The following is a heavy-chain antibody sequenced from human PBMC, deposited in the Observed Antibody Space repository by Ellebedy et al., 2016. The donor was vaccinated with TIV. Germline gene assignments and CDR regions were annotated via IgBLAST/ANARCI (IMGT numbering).Heavy chain of an antibody. CDR3: AKETIEHRSGWYFDY. Sequence: GESLKISCAASGFTFSSYGMHWVRQAPGKGLEWVAVISYNGNTAYYADSVKGRFTISRDNSKNTQYLQMHSLRAEDTAVYYCAKETIEHRSGWYFDYWGQGTLVTVSS. J-gene: IGHJ4*02. V-gene: IGHV3-30*18. CDR2: ISYNGNTA. CDR1: GFTFSSYG. D-gene: IGHD6-19*01.